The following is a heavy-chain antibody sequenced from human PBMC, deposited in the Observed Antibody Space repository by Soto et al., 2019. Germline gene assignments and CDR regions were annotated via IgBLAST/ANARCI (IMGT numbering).Heavy chain of an antibody. D-gene: IGHD3-22*01. Sequence: GGSLRLSCAASGFTFSSYARSWVRQAPGKGLEWVSAISGSGGSTYYADSVRGRFTISKDNSKNTLYLQMNSLRAEDTAVYYCAKDWVITTFLIPTFDYWGQGTLVTVSS. V-gene: IGHV3-23*01. CDR2: ISGSGGST. CDR1: GFTFSSYA. CDR3: AKDWVITTFLIPTFDY. J-gene: IGHJ4*02.